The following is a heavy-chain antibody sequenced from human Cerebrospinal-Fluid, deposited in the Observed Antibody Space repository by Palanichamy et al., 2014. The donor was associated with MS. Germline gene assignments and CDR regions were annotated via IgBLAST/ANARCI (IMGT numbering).Heavy chain of an antibody. CDR2: INTGNGKT. V-gene: IGHV1-3*04. J-gene: IGHJ3*02. CDR1: GYILSDYA. Sequence: QVQLVQSGAEVKKPGASVKVSCKASGYILSDYAIHWVRQAPGQNFEWMGWINTGNGKTQYSQKFQGRVIIIRDTSANTAYLDVGSLRSEDTAVYYCARDRSHLQIPDAFDIWGQGTMVTVSA. CDR3: ARDRSHLQIPDAFDI.